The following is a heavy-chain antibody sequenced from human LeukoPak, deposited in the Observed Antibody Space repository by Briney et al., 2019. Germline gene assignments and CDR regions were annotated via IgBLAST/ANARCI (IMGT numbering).Heavy chain of an antibody. CDR2: ISYDGSNK. D-gene: IGHD3-22*01. J-gene: IGHJ4*02. CDR3: AKDHSDYYDSSGHYDY. Sequence: ISYDGSNKYYADSVKGRFTISRDNSKNTLYLQMNSLRAEDTALYYCAKDHSDYYDSSGHYDYWGQGTLVTVSS. V-gene: IGHV3-30-3*02.